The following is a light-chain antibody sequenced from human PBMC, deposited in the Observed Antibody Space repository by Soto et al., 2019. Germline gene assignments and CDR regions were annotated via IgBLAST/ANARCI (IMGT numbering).Light chain of an antibody. J-gene: IGLJ1*01. CDR2: EVT. V-gene: IGLV2-14*01. CDR1: ISDVGGYNY. CDR3: LSFTSSLTYI. Sequence: QSALTQPSSLSGSPGQSITISCTGTISDVGGYNYVSWYQHHPGKAPKLMIYEVTNRPSGVSIRFSGSKSGTTASLTISGLQAEDEADYYCLSFTSSLTYIFGTGTKVTVL.